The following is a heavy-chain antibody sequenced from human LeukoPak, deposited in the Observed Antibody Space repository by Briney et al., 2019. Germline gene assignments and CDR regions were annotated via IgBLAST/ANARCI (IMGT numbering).Heavy chain of an antibody. V-gene: IGHV3-21*01. J-gene: IGHJ4*02. CDR3: ASLDTAMVPLDY. CDR2: ISSSSSYI. Sequence: GGSLRLSCAASGFTFSSYSMNWVRQAPGKGLEWVSSISSSSSYIYYADSVKGRFTISRDNAKNSLYLQMNSLRAEDTAAYYCASLDTAMVPLDYWGQGTLVTVSS. D-gene: IGHD5-18*01. CDR1: GFTFSSYS.